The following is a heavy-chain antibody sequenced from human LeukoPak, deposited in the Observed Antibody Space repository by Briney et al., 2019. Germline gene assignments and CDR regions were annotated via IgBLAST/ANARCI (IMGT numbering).Heavy chain of an antibody. Sequence: ASVKVSCKASGYTFTGYYMHWVRQAPGQGLEWMGWIKPNSGGTNYAQKFQGRVTMTRDTSISTAYMELSSLTSDDTAIYYCAKKYSTGLDPWGQGTLVTVSS. CDR3: AKKYSTGLDP. J-gene: IGHJ5*02. V-gene: IGHV1-2*02. D-gene: IGHD1-26*01. CDR2: IKPNSGGT. CDR1: GYTFTGYY.